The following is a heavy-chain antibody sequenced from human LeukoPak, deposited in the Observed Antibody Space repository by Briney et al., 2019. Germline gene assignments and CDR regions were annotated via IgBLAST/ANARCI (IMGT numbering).Heavy chain of an antibody. CDR1: GFSFSVNW. J-gene: IGHJ4*02. CDR2: IKQDGSEK. CDR3: AKEGY. V-gene: IGHV3-7*01. Sequence: PGGSLRLSCAASGFSFSVNWKSWVRQAPGKGPEWVASIKQDGSEKYYVDSVSGRFTISRDNAKNSLYLQMNSLRAEDTAVYYCAKEGYWGQGTLVTVSS.